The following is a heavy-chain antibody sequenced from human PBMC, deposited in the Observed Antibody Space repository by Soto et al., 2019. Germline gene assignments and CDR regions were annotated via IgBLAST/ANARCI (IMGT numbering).Heavy chain of an antibody. CDR2: IIPIFGTA. J-gene: IGHJ5*02. CDR3: AREDVVVVAATWGYWFDP. V-gene: IGHV1-69*13. D-gene: IGHD2-15*01. CDR1: GGTFSSYA. Sequence: SVKVSCKASGGTFSSYAISWVRQAPGQGLEWMGGIIPIFGTANYAQKFQGRVTITADESTSTAYMELSSLRSEDTAVYYCAREDVVVVAATWGYWFDPWGQGTLVTVSS.